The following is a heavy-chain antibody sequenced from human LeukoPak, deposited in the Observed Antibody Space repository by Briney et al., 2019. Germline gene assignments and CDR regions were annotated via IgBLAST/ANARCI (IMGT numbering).Heavy chain of an antibody. CDR1: GGSINTRSYY. CDR2: IYYGGLT. D-gene: IGHD1-26*01. V-gene: IGHV4-39*02. J-gene: IGHJ4*02. CDR3: ARLPILGVVDY. Sequence: LRLTCSVSGGSINTRSYYWGWIRQPPGKGLEWIGSIYYGGLTYYNPSLKSRVTLSADTSRNHFFLKVNSVTAADTSVYHCARLPILGVVDYWGQGILVTVSS.